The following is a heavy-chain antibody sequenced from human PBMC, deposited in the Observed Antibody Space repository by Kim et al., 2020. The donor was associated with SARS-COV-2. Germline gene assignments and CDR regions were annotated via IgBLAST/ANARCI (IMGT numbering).Heavy chain of an antibody. J-gene: IGHJ6*02. V-gene: IGHV1-46*01. Sequence: AQKFQGRVTMTRDTSTSTVYMELSSLRSEDTAVYYCAREEDPQGFNGMDVWGQGTTVTVSS. CDR3: AREEDPQGFNGMDV.